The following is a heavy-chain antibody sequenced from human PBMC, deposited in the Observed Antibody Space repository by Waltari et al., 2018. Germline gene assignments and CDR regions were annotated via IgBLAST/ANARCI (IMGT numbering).Heavy chain of an antibody. CDR2: IWYDGSNK. Sequence: QVQLVESGGGVVQPGRSLRLSCAASGFTFSSYGLHWVRQAPGKGLEWVAGIWYDGSNKYYADSVKGRFTISRDNSKNTLYLQMNSLRAEDTAVYYCAKSLSSTDDAFDIWGQGTMVTVSS. CDR3: AKSLSSTDDAFDI. J-gene: IGHJ3*02. V-gene: IGHV3-33*06. D-gene: IGHD2-2*01. CDR1: GFTFSSYG.